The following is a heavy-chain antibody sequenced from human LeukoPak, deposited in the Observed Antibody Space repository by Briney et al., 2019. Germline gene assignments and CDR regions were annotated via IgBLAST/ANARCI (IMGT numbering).Heavy chain of an antibody. D-gene: IGHD6-19*01. CDR2: INPNSGGT. CDR3: ARATSSGWSAFDI. J-gene: IGHJ3*02. V-gene: IGHV1-2*04. Sequence: ASVKVSCKASGYTFTDYYMHWVRQAPGQGLEWMGWINPNSGGTNYAQKFQGWVTMTRDTSISTAYMELSRLRSDDTAVYYCARATSSGWSAFDIWGQGTMVTVSS. CDR1: GYTFTDYY.